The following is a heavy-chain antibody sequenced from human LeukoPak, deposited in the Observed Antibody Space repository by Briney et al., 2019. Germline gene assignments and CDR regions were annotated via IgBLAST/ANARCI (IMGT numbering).Heavy chain of an antibody. J-gene: IGHJ3*02. CDR1: GFTFSSYG. D-gene: IGHD3-22*01. CDR2: IWFDGSNK. Sequence: QPGGSLRLSCAASGFTFSSYGMHWVRQAPGKGLEWVAVIWFDGSNKYYADSVKGRFTISRDNSKNTLYLQVSSLRAEDTAVYYCAKGRGYYDPLDAFDIWGQGTMVTVSS. V-gene: IGHV3-33*06. CDR3: AKGRGYYDPLDAFDI.